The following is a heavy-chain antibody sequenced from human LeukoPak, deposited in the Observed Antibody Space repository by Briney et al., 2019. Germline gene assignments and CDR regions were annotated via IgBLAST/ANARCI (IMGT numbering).Heavy chain of an antibody. CDR1: GFTFSSYA. CDR3: ARAKELLLI. CDR2: ISDDGTNK. Sequence: GGSLRLSCAAPGFTFSSYALHWVRQAPGKGLEWVALISDDGTNKYHADSVKGRFTISRDNSKNTLYLQMDSLRAEDTAVYYCARAKELLLIWGQGTLVTVSS. J-gene: IGHJ4*02. D-gene: IGHD1-26*01. V-gene: IGHV3-30-3*01.